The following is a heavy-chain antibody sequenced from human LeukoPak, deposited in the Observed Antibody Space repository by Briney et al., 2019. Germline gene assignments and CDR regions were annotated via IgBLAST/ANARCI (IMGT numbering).Heavy chain of an antibody. CDR1: GYTFTGYY. J-gene: IGHJ2*01. V-gene: IGHV1-2*02. CDR2: INPNSGGT. D-gene: IGHD2-21*02. Sequence: RASVKVSCKASGYTFTGYYMHWVRQAPGQGLEWMGWINPNSGGTNYAQKFQGRVTMTRDTSISTAYMELSRLRSDDTAVYYCARDLSSYAYCGGDCYSYFDLWGRGTLVTVSS. CDR3: ARDLSSYAYCGGDCYSYFDL.